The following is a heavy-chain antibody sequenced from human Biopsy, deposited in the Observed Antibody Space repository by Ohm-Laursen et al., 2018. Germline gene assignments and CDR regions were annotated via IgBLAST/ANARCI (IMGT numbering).Heavy chain of an antibody. CDR3: AKDRFPYTSGYSSVFEY. J-gene: IGHJ4*02. D-gene: IGHD3-22*01. V-gene: IGHV3-30*18. Sequence: SLRLSCTASGFTFSSYGMHWVRQAPGKGLEWVSLISNDGDIKYSADSMEGRFTISRDNSRNTPFLQMNSLKAEDTAVYYCAKDRFPYTSGYSSVFEYWGQGTLVTVPS. CDR2: ISNDGDIK. CDR1: GFTFSSYG.